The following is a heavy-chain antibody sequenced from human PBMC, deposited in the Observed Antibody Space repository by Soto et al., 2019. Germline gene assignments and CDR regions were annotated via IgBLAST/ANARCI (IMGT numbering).Heavy chain of an antibody. CDR3: PYRLGGCYFAL. CDR2: IEHSGNT. D-gene: IGHD3-16*01. J-gene: IGHJ2*01. Sequence: QVPLQESGPGLVRPSGTLSLTCAVSGASISNFNWWTWVRQPPGKGLEWIGEIEHSGNTNYNPSRKSRVTSSVDKSTNQFSFSLTSVTAAHTAVYYFPYRLGGCYFALWGRGTLVTVSS. CDR1: GASISNFNW. V-gene: IGHV4-4*02.